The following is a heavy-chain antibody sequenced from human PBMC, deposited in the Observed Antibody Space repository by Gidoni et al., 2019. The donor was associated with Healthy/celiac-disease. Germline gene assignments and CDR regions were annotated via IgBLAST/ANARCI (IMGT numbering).Heavy chain of an antibody. CDR2: ISSSSSYT. CDR3: ARAMVTNYYGMDV. D-gene: IGHD5-18*01. CDR1: GFTFSDYY. Sequence: QVQLVESGGGLVKPGGSLRLSCAASGFTFSDYYMSWIRQALGKGLEWVSYISSSSSYTNYADSVKGRFTISRDNAKNSLYLQMNSLRAEDTAVYYCARAMVTNYYGMDVWGQGTTVTVSS. J-gene: IGHJ6*02. V-gene: IGHV3-11*06.